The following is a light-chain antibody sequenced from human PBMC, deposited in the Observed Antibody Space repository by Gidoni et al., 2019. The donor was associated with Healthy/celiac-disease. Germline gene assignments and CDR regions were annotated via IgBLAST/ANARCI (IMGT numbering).Light chain of an antibody. CDR2: DAS. V-gene: IGKV3-11*01. CDR1: QSVSSY. J-gene: IGKJ4*01. Sequence: EIVLTQSPATLSLSPGERATLSCRASQSVSSYLAWYQQKPGQAPRLLIYDASNRATGIPARFSGSGSGTDFTLTISSLEPEDFAVYYCQQRWLTFGGXTKVEIK. CDR3: QQRWLT.